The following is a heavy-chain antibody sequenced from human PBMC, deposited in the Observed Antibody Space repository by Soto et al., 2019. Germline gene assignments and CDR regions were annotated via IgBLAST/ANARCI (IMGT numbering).Heavy chain of an antibody. CDR2: IYHSGRT. CDR3: ATNDGLYFQH. J-gene: IGHJ1*01. V-gene: IGHV4-39*01. Sequence: QLQLQESGPGLVKPSETLSLTCTVSGGSISSNAYYWGWIRQPPGKGPEWIGNIYHSGRTYYSPSLKSRLTISVDTSKSQFSLELSSVTAADTALYYCATNDGLYFQHWGQGTLVTVSS. CDR1: GGSISSNAYY. D-gene: IGHD2-8*01.